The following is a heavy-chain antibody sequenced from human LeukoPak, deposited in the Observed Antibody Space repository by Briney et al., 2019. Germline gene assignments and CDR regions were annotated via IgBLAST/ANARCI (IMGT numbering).Heavy chain of an antibody. J-gene: IGHJ3*02. CDR1: GGSISSSNW. D-gene: IGHD3-3*01. Sequence: PSETLSLTCAVSGGSISSSNWWSWVRQPPGKGLEWIGEIYHSGSTNYNPSLKSRVTISVDKSKNQLSLKLSSVTAADTAVYYCASVASYYDFWSGYRGTFDIWGQGTMVTVSS. CDR3: ASVASYYDFWSGYRGTFDI. V-gene: IGHV4-4*02. CDR2: IYHSGST.